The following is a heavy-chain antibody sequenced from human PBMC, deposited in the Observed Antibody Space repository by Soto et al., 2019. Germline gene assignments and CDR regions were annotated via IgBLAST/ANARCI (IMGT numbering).Heavy chain of an antibody. Sequence: QVQLQESGPGLVKPSETLSLTCTVSGASISGYYWSWIRKSAGKGLEWIGRIYATGTTDYNPSLKSRVMMSVGTTKKQFSLKLRSVTAADTAVYYCVRDGTKTLRDWFDPWGQGILVTVSS. CDR1: GASISGYY. J-gene: IGHJ5*02. D-gene: IGHD1-1*01. CDR2: IYATGTT. CDR3: VRDGTKTLRDWFDP. V-gene: IGHV4-4*07.